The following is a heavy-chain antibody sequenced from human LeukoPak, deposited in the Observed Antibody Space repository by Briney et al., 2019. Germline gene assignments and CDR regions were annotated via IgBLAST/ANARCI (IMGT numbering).Heavy chain of an antibody. D-gene: IGHD2-2*01. J-gene: IGHJ6*02. CDR2: IIPILGIA. CDR3: ARGVAVVPASTRYYYYYGMDV. Sequence: ASVKVSCKASGGTFSSYAISWVRQAPGHVLVSIVRIIPILGIANYAQKFQGRVTITADTSTSTASMELSSLRSEDTAVYYCARGVAVVPASTRYYYYYGMDVWGQGTTVTVSS. V-gene: IGHV1-69*04. CDR1: GGTFSSYA.